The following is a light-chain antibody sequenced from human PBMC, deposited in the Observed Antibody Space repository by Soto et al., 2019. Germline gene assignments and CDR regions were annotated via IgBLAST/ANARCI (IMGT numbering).Light chain of an antibody. V-gene: IGKV4-1*01. Sequence: DFVMTQTPDSLAVSLGERATINCKSSPSVLSSSNNKNYLAWYQQKPGQPPKLLIYWAYTRDSGVPDRFSGSVSGTDFTLTISSLQAEDVAVYYCQQYYSTPYTFGQGTKLEIK. CDR2: WAY. J-gene: IGKJ2*01. CDR3: QQYYSTPYT. CDR1: PSVLSSSNNKNY.